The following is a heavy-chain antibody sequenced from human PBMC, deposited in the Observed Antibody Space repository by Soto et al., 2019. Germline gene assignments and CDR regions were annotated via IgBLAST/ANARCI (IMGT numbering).Heavy chain of an antibody. Sequence: QVQLVQSGAEVKKPGSSVKVSCKASGGTFSRYSITWVRQAPGHGLEWIGRIIPIFGIPTYAQKFQGRVTLTANETTSTASMELSGLRSDDPAVYYCAREDRDRETGLVPAAIDGMDVWGQGTTVTVSS. V-gene: IGHV1-69*08. D-gene: IGHD2-2*01. CDR2: IIPIFGIP. CDR3: AREDRDRETGLVPAAIDGMDV. CDR1: GGTFSRYS. J-gene: IGHJ6*02.